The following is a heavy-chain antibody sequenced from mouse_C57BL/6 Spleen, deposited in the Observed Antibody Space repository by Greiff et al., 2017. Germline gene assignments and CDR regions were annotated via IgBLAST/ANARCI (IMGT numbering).Heavy chain of an antibody. CDR3: AREGDYYYGSSSNYFDY. Sequence: QVQLQQPGAELVKPGASVKMSCKASGYTFTSYWITWVKQRPGQGLEWIGDIYPGSGSTNYNEKFKSKATLTVVTSSSTAYMQLSSLTSEDSAVYYCAREGDYYYGSSSNYFDYWGQGTTLTVSS. CDR2: IYPGSGST. CDR1: GYTFTSYW. D-gene: IGHD1-1*01. J-gene: IGHJ2*01. V-gene: IGHV1-55*01.